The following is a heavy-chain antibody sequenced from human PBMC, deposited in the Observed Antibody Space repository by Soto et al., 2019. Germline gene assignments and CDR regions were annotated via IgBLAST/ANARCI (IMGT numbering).Heavy chain of an antibody. CDR3: ARARWLARMVPPLYYYYYGMDV. V-gene: IGHV4-59*01. CDR2: IYYSGST. D-gene: IGHD6-19*01. CDR1: GGSISSYY. J-gene: IGHJ6*02. Sequence: SETLSLTCTVSGGSISSYYWSWIRQPPGKGLEWIGYIYYSGSTNYNPSLKSRVTISVDTSKNQFSLKLSSVTAADTAVYYCARARWLARMVPPLYYYYYGMDVWGQGTTVPVSS.